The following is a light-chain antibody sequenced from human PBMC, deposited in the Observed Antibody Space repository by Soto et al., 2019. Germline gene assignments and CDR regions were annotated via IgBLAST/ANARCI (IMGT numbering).Light chain of an antibody. V-gene: IGKV3-20*01. Sequence: EIVLTQSPGTLSLSPGERATLSCRASQSVSSSYLAWYQQKTGQAPRLLIYGASSRATGIPDRFSGSGSGTDFTLTISSLEPEDFAVYYCQQYGSSPGTFGQGTKVDIK. CDR2: GAS. J-gene: IGKJ1*01. CDR3: QQYGSSPGT. CDR1: QSVSSSY.